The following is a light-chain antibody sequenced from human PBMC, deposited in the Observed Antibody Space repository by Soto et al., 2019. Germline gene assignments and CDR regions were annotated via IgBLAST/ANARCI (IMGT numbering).Light chain of an antibody. J-gene: IGLJ1*01. CDR3: SSYAGSPYV. CDR2: EVS. Sequence: QSVLTQPPSGSGSHGQSGTISCTETSSDVGGYNYVSWYQQHPGKAPKLMIYEVSKRPSGVPDRFSGSKSGNTASLTVSGLQAEDEADYYCSSYAGSPYVFGTGTKVTVL. V-gene: IGLV2-8*01. CDR1: SSDVGGYNY.